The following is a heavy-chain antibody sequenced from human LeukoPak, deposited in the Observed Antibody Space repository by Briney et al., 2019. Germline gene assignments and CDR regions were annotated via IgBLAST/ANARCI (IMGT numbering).Heavy chain of an antibody. J-gene: IGHJ4*02. CDR2: INPNSGGT. V-gene: IGHV1-2*02. CDR1: GGTFSSYA. CDR3: ARAPGAAAGTGLDY. Sequence: GSSVRVSCKASGGTFSSYAISWVRQAPGQGLEWMGWINPNSGGTNYAQKFQGRVTMTRDTSISTAYMELSRLRSDDTAVYYCARAPGAAAGTGLDYWGQGTLVTVSS. D-gene: IGHD6-13*01.